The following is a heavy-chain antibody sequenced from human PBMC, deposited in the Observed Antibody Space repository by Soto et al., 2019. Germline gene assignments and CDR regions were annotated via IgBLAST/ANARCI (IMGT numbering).Heavy chain of an antibody. J-gene: IGHJ4*02. V-gene: IGHV3-23*01. CDR2: ISGSGGST. Sequence: PWGSLRLSCAASGFTFISYAIILFRQSPLKGLEWVSAISGSGGSTFYADSVKGRFTISRDNSKNTLYLQMNSLRVEDTAVYYCAASDSSGYPYYFDYWGQGTLVTVSS. D-gene: IGHD3-22*01. CDR3: AASDSSGYPYYFDY. CDR1: GFTFISYA.